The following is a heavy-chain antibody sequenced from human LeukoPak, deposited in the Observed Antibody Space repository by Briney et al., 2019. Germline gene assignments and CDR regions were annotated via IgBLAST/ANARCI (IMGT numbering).Heavy chain of an antibody. V-gene: IGHV5-51*01. CDR1: GYSFTSYW. D-gene: IGHD5-18*01. CDR2: IYPGDSDT. J-gene: IGHJ4*02. Sequence: GESLKISCKGSGYSFTSYWIGWVRQMPGKGLEWMGIIYPGDSDTRYSPSLQGQVTISADKSISTAYLQWSGLKASDSAMYYYARRGYSYGYEFDYWGQGTLVTVSS. CDR3: ARRGYSYGYEFDY.